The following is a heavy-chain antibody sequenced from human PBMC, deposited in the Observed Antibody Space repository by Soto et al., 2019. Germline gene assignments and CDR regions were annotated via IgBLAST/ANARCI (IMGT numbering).Heavy chain of an antibody. V-gene: IGHV3-33*03. D-gene: IGHD2-2*01. CDR2: IWYDGSNK. CDR3: AGYCSSTSCTTPYYYGMDV. J-gene: IGHJ6*02. CDR1: GFTFSSYG. Sequence: QVQLVESGGGVVQPGRSLRLSCAASGFTFSSYGMHWVRQAPGKGLEWVAVIWYDGSNKYYADSVKGRFTISRDNSKNTLDLQMNSLRAEDTAVYYCAGYCSSTSCTTPYYYGMDVWGQGNTVTVSS.